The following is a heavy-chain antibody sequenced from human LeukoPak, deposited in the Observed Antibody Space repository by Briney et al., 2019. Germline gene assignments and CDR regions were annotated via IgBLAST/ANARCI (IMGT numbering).Heavy chain of an antibody. CDR3: ATHSSGYYSSYYFDY. CDR2: IIPIFGTA. CDR1: GGTFSSCA. D-gene: IGHD3-22*01. J-gene: IGHJ4*02. Sequence: EASVRVSCKASGGTFSSCAISWVRQAPGQGLEWMGGIIPIFGTANYAQKFQGRVTITADESTSTAYMELSSLRSEDTAVYYCATHSSGYYSSYYFDYWGQGTLVTVSS. V-gene: IGHV1-69*13.